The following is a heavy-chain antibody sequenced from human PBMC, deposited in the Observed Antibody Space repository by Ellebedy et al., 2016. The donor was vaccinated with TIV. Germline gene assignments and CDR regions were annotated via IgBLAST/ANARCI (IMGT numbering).Heavy chain of an antibody. CDR2: VNPSNGHT. CDR1: GYTFTSYD. V-gene: IGHV1-18*01. Sequence: ASVKVSXXASGYTFTSYDINWVRQAPGQGLEWMGRVNPSNGHTKYIQKFQDRVTMTTDTSTTTSYLEVRGLSSDDTAVYFCARDPAFDYWGQGTLVTVSS. CDR3: ARDPAFDY. J-gene: IGHJ4*02.